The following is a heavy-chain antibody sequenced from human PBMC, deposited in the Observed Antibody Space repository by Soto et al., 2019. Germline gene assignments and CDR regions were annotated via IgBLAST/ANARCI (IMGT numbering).Heavy chain of an antibody. CDR3: ARESSGYELIPIFDY. CDR2: INAGNGNT. D-gene: IGHD5-12*01. CDR1: GYTFTSYA. Sequence: GASVKVSCKASGYTFTSYAMHWVRQAPGQRLEWMGWINAGNGNTKYSQKFQGRVTITRDTSASTAYMELSSLRSEDTAVYYCARESSGYELIPIFDYWGQGTLVTVSS. V-gene: IGHV1-3*01. J-gene: IGHJ4*02.